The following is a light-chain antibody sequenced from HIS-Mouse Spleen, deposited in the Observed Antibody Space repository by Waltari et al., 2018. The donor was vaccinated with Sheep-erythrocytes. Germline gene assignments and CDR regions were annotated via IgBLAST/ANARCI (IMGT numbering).Light chain of an antibody. CDR1: QSISSW. J-gene: IGKJ1*01. V-gene: IGKV1-5*03. CDR2: KAS. Sequence: DIQMTQSPSTLSASVGDRVTITCRASQSISSWLAWYQQKPGKAPKRLIYKASSLESGVPSRFSGSGSGTEFTLTSSSLQPDDFATYYCQQYNSYSTWTFGQGTKVEIK. CDR3: QQYNSYSTWT.